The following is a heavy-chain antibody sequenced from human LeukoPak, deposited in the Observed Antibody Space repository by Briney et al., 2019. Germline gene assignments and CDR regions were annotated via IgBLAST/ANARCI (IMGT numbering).Heavy chain of an antibody. Sequence: GGSLRLSCAASGFTFSSYGMHWVRQAPGKGLEWVSSISSSSSYIYYADSVKGRFTISRDNAKNSLYLQMNSLRAEDTAVYYCARDLDYYDSSGYYYDFDYWGQGTLVTVSS. CDR3: ARDLDYYDSSGYYYDFDY. CDR1: GFTFSSYG. J-gene: IGHJ4*02. V-gene: IGHV3-21*01. CDR2: ISSSSSYI. D-gene: IGHD3-22*01.